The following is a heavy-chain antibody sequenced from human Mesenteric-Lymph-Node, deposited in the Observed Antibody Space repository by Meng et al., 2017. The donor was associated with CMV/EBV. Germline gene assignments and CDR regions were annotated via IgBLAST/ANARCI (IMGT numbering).Heavy chain of an antibody. D-gene: IGHD6-19*01. Sequence: GESLKISCAASGFTFTILQAPGKGLEWVAFIRYDGSNKYYADSVKGRFTISRDNSKNTLYLQMNSLRAEDTAVYYCAKDSRAVAGLDAFDIWGQGTMVTVSS. CDR2: IRYDGSNK. CDR3: AKDSRAVAGLDAFDI. J-gene: IGHJ3*02. V-gene: IGHV3-30*02. CDR1: GFTFT.